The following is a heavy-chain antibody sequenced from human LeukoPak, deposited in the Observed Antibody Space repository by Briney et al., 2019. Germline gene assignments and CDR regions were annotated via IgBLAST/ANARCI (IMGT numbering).Heavy chain of an antibody. CDR2: ISSSSGSI. CDR1: GFTFRSHS. J-gene: IGHJ5*02. V-gene: IGHV3-21*04. D-gene: IGHD3-10*01. Sequence: GGSLRLSCAASGFTFRSHSMNWVRQAPGKGLEWVSSISSSSGSIYYADSVKGRFTISRDNSKNTLYLQMDSLRAEDTALYYCAKGSGINHYHWIDPWGQGTLVTVSS. CDR3: AKGSGINHYHWIDP.